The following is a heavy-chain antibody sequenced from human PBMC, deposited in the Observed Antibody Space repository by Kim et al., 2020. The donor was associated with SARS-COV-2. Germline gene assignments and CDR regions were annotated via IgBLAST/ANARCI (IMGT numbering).Heavy chain of an antibody. J-gene: IGHJ5*02. CDR2: INPSGGST. V-gene: IGHV1-46*01. CDR1: GYTFTSYY. D-gene: IGHD6-13*01. Sequence: ASVKVSCKASGYTFTSYYMHWVRQAPGQGLEWMGIINPSGGSTSYAQKFQGRVTMTRDTSTSTVYMELSSLRSEDTAVYYCARVGYSSSWDHGGWFDPWGQGTLVTVSS. CDR3: ARVGYSSSWDHGGWFDP.